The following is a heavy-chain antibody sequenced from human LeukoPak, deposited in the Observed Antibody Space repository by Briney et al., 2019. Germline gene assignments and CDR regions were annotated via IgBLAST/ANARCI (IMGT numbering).Heavy chain of an antibody. J-gene: IGHJ2*01. CDR2: ISDSGTTI. CDR1: GFTFSDYY. Sequence: GGSLRLSCAASGFTFSDYYMSWIRQAPGKGLEWISYISDSGTTIYYAGSVKGRFTISRDNAKNSLYLQMNSLRAEDMAVYYCARVRDGYNSRGRYFDLWGRGTLVTVSS. V-gene: IGHV3-11*04. CDR3: ARVRDGYNSRGRYFDL. D-gene: IGHD5-24*01.